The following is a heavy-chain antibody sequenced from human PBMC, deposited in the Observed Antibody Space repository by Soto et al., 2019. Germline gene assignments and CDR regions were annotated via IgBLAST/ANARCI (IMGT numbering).Heavy chain of an antibody. CDR1: GFTFSSYS. Sequence: GALRLSCAASGFTFSSYSMNWVRQAPGKGLEWVSYISSSSSTIYYADSVKGRFTISRDNAKNSLYLQMNSLRAEDTAVYYCASPSSYWYFDLWGRGTLVTVSS. CDR3: ASPSSYWYFDL. V-gene: IGHV3-48*01. CDR2: ISSSSSTI. J-gene: IGHJ2*01.